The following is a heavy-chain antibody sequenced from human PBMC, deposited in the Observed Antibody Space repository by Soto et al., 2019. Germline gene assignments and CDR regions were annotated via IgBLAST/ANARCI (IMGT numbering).Heavy chain of an antibody. V-gene: IGHV1-46*01. J-gene: IGHJ2*01. D-gene: IGHD3-10*01. CDR3: ARDNSYGTSGAKGWYFDL. CDR2: INPSGDST. Sequence: GASVKVSCKASGYTITRHWMHWVRQAPGQGLEWMAVINPSGDSTIYAQKFQGRVTVTRGTSTSTVYMELSSLRSEDTAVYYCARDNSYGTSGAKGWYFDLWGRGTLVTVSS. CDR1: GYTITRHW.